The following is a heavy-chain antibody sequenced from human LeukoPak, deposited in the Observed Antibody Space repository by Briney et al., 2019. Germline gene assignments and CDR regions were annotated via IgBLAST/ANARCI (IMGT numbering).Heavy chain of an antibody. J-gene: IGHJ4*02. D-gene: IGHD2-2*01. CDR1: GYTFTSYY. CDR2: INPSGGST. Sequence: ASVKVSCKASGYTFTSYYMHWVRQAPGQGLEWMGIINPSGGSTSYAQRFQGRVTTTRDTSTSTVYMELSSLRSEDTAVYYCARSAPDFSSSHWGQGTLVTVSS. CDR3: ARSAPDFSSSH. V-gene: IGHV1-46*01.